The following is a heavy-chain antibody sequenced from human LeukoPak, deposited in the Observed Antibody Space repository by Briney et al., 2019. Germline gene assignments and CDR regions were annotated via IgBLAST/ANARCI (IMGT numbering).Heavy chain of an antibody. CDR1: GFTFSSYA. CDR3: AKVTRDIVVVVAGGGFDY. CDR2: ISGSGGST. J-gene: IGHJ4*02. D-gene: IGHD2-15*01. V-gene: IGHV3-23*01. Sequence: GGSLRLSCAASGFTFSSYAMSWVRQAPGKGLEWVSAISGSGGSTYYADSVKGRFTISRDNSKNTLYLQMNSLRAEDTAVYSCAKVTRDIVVVVAGGGFDYWGQGTLVTVSS.